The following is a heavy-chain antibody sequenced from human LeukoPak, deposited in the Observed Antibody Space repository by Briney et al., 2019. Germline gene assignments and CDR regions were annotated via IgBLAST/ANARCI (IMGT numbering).Heavy chain of an antibody. J-gene: IGHJ4*02. Sequence: GGSLRLSCAASGFTFSSYSMNWVRQAPGKGLEWVSYISSSSNYINYADSVKGRFTISRDNAKNSLYLQMNSLRAEDTAVYYCARDESLVRGAAFDYWGQGTLATVSS. CDR3: ARDESLVRGAAFDY. CDR1: GFTFSSYS. D-gene: IGHD3-10*01. V-gene: IGHV3-21*01. CDR2: ISSSSNYI.